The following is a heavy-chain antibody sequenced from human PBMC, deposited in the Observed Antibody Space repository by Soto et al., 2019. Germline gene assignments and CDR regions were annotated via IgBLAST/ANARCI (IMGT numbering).Heavy chain of an antibody. CDR1: GFTFSSSE. CDR2: IHPAGQPI. CDR3: ARRGST. D-gene: IGHD2-2*01. V-gene: IGHV3-48*03. J-gene: IGHJ3*01. Sequence: EVQLVESGGGLVQPGGSLRLSCVASGFTFSSSEMYWVRQAPGKGLEWVSYIHPAGQPIFFADSVKGRFTISRDNVKKSVYLQINSLRAEDTAVYYCARRGSTWGQGTMVTVSS.